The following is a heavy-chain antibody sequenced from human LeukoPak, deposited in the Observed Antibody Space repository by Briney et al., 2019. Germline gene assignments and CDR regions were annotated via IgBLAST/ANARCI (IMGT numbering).Heavy chain of an antibody. CDR1: GGSISSYY. CDR3: ARGVEYSSSSGLGY. V-gene: IGHV4-59*01. J-gene: IGHJ4*02. CDR2: IYYSGST. Sequence: KSSETLSLTCTVSGGSISSYYWSWIRQPPGKGLEWIGYIYYSGSTNYNPSLKSRVTISVDTSKNQFSLKLSSVTAADTAVYYCARGVEYSSSSGLGYWGQRTLVTVSS. D-gene: IGHD6-6*01.